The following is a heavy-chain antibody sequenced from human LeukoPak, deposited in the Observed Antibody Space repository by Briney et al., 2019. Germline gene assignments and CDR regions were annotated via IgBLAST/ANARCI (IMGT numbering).Heavy chain of an antibody. D-gene: IGHD1-26*01. CDR2: IWYDGSNK. J-gene: IGHJ4*02. CDR1: GFTFSSYG. CDR3: ARDLSVVGATDY. V-gene: IGHV3-33*01. Sequence: GGSLRLSCAASGFTFSSYGMHWVRQAPGKGLEWVAVIWYDGSNKYYADSVKGRFTISRDNSKNTLYLQMNSLRAEDTALYYCARDLSVVGATDYWGQGTLVTVSS.